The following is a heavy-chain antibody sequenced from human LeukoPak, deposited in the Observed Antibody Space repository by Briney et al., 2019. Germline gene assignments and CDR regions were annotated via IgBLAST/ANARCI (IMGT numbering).Heavy chain of an antibody. CDR2: IRRKAHGGTT. D-gene: IGHD3-22*01. CDR1: GFTFSSYA. Sequence: GGSLRLSCAASGFTFSSYAMSWVRQAPGKGLEWVSFIRRKAHGGTTEYAASVKGRFSSSRDDSKSIAYLQMNSLKTEDTAVYFCTRVTYYYDNSGYFHFDSWGQGSLVTVSS. V-gene: IGHV3-49*04. CDR3: TRVTYYYDNSGYFHFDS. J-gene: IGHJ4*02.